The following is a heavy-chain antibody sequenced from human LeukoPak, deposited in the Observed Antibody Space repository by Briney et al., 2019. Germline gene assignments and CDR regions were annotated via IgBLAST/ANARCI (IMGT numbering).Heavy chain of an antibody. CDR1: GGSIRSSSYY. CDR3: ARDNQRITMIVVVRGFDY. J-gene: IGHJ4*02. Sequence: SSETLSLTCTVSGGSIRSSSYYWGWIRQPPGKGLEWIGSIYYSGSTYYNPSLKSRVTISVDTSKNQFSLKLSSVTAADTAVYYCARDNQRITMIVVVRGFDYWGQGTLVTVSS. CDR2: IYYSGST. D-gene: IGHD3-22*01. V-gene: IGHV4-39*07.